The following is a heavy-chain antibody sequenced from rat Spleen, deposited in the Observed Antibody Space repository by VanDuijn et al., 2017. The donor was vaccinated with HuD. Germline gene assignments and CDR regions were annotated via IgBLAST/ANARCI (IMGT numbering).Heavy chain of an antibody. CDR3: VRQDTSGYSNWFAY. Sequence: EVFLVESGGGLVQPGRSLKLSCVASGFTFSNFDMAWVRQAPTKGPEWVASISPGGVTYYRDSVKGRFTVSRENAKSTLYLLMDSLRSEDTATYYCVRQDTSGYSNWFAYWGQGTLVTVSS. D-gene: IGHD4-3*01. J-gene: IGHJ3*01. CDR1: GFTFSNFD. V-gene: IGHV5S23*01. CDR2: ISPGGVT.